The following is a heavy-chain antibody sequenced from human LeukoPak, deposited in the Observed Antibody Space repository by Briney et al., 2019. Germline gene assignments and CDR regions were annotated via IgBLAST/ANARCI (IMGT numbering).Heavy chain of an antibody. CDR1: GFTFSGYG. CDR3: ARDHVGLDY. D-gene: IGHD3-10*01. J-gene: IGHJ4*02. CDR2: ISYDGHNE. Sequence: PGGSLRLSCAASGFTFSGYGMHWVRQAPGKGLEWVAVISYDGHNEYYGDSVKGRFTISRDNSKNTVFLQMNSLRAEDTAVYYCARDHVGLDYWGQGTLVTVSS. V-gene: IGHV3-30*03.